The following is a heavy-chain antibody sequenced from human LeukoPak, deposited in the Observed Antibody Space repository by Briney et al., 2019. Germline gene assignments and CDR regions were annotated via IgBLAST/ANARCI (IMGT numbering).Heavy chain of an antibody. V-gene: IGHV1-69*05. J-gene: IGHJ4*02. D-gene: IGHD3-22*01. Sequence: ASVKVSCKTSGGTFNNSAISWVRQAPGQGLEWMGRIIPIFGTANYAQKFQGRVTITTDESTSTAYMELSSLRSEDTAVYYCARYYYDSSGYYRHWGQGTLVTVSS. CDR2: IIPIFGTA. CDR3: ARYYYDSSGYYRH. CDR1: GGTFNNSA.